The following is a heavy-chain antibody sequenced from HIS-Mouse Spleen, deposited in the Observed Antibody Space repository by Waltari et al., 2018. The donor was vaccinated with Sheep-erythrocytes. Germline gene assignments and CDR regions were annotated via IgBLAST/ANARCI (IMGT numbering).Heavy chain of an antibody. J-gene: IGHJ3*02. CDR1: GFTFSSYA. V-gene: IGHV3-30-3*01. Sequence: QVQLVESGGGLVQPGRSLTLSCAASGFTFSSYAMHWVRQAPGKGLEWVAVISYDGSNKYYADSVKGRFTISRDNSKNTLYLQMNSLRAEDTAVYYCARGAFDIWGQGTMVTVSS. CDR3: ARGAFDI. CDR2: ISYDGSNK.